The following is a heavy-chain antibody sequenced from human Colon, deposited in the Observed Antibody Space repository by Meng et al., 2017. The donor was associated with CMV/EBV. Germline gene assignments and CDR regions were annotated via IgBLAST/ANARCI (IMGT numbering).Heavy chain of an antibody. J-gene: IGHJ4*02. D-gene: IGHD2-15*01. Sequence: GGSLRLSCAGSGFTFNNYWMTWVRQAPGKGLEWVSSITTANAYKSYAESVKGRFTISRDDAKSSLFLQMDSLRVDDTAVYYCARPLSPRSAYSALLAFWGQGTLVTVSS. V-gene: IGHV3-21*06. CDR3: ARPLSPRSAYSALLAF. CDR1: GFTFNNYW. CDR2: ITTANAYK.